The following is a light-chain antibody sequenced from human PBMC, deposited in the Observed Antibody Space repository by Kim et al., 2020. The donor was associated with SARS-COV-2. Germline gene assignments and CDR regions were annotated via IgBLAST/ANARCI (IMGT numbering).Light chain of an antibody. CDR2: AAS. Sequence: SASVGDRVTITGRASQGISKYLAWFQQKPGKVPKSLIYAASSLQSGVPSKFSGSGSGTDFTLTISSLQPEDFATYYCQQYNSYPHTFGQGTKLEI. CDR3: QQYNSYPHT. V-gene: IGKV1-16*02. CDR1: QGISKY. J-gene: IGKJ2*01.